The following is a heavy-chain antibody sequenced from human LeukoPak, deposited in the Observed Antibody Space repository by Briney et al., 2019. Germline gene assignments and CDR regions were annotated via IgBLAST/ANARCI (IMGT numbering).Heavy chain of an antibody. Sequence: GSGPTLVKPTQTLTLTCTFSGFSLSTDGVAVGWIRQPPGKALEWLALIYGNDVKRFSPSLKSRLTITKDTSKNQVVLTMTDLAPVDTATYYCAHRRSGYTYTYWGQGTLVTVSS. J-gene: IGHJ4*02. V-gene: IGHV2-5*01. CDR3: AHRRSGYTYTY. CDR1: GFSLSTDGVA. CDR2: IYGNDVK. D-gene: IGHD5-18*01.